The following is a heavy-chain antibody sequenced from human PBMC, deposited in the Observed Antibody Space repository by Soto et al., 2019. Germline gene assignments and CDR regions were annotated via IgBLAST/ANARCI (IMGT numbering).Heavy chain of an antibody. D-gene: IGHD2-21*02. V-gene: IGHV3-21*01. J-gene: IGHJ4*02. CDR2: ISSSSSYI. CDR1: GFTFSSYS. CDR3: ASGVVVTAIRD. Sequence: PGGSLRLSCAASGFTFSSYSMNWIRQAPGKGLEWVSSISSSSSYIYYADSVKGRFTISRDNAKNSLYLQMNSLRAEDTAVYYCASGVVVTAIRDWGQGXLVTVSS.